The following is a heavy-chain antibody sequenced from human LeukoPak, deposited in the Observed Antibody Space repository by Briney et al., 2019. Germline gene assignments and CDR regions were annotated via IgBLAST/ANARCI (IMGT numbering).Heavy chain of an antibody. J-gene: IGHJ4*02. CDR1: GFTFSSYS. CDR3: AALVAGTFDY. Sequence: PGGSLRLSCAASGFTFSSYSMNWVRQAPGKGLEWVSSFSSSSNYIYYADSVKGRFTISRDNSKNTLYLQMNRLRAEDTAVYYCAALVAGTFDYWGQGTLVTVSS. D-gene: IGHD6-19*01. CDR2: FSSSSNYI. V-gene: IGHV3-21*04.